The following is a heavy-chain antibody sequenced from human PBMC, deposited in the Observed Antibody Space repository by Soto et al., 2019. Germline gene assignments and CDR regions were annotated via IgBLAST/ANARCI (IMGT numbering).Heavy chain of an antibody. D-gene: IGHD1-1*01. V-gene: IGHV3-21*01. J-gene: IGHJ4*02. CDR2: ISSTTNYI. Sequence: GGSLRLSCAASGFTFSRYSMNWVRQAPGKGLEWVSSISSTTNYIYYADSMKGRFTVSRDNAKNSVYLGMNSLSAEDTAVYYCARESEDITSNVDSWGQG. CDR3: ARESEDITSNVDS. CDR1: GFTFSRYS.